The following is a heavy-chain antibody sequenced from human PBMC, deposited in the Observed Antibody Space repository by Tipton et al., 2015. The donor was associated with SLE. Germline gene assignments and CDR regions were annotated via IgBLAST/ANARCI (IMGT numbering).Heavy chain of an antibody. CDR2: IYHYGST. Sequence: LRLSCAVSGYSISTGYYWGWFRQPPGKGLEWIAGIYHYGSTYYNPSPKSRVTISLDTSKNHFSLKMNSVTAADTAIYYCARGFFFIPTWTQDAFDIWGQGTLVTVSS. CDR3: ARGFFFIPTWTQDAFDI. CDR1: GYSISTGYY. D-gene: IGHD1-1*01. V-gene: IGHV4-38-2*01. J-gene: IGHJ3*02.